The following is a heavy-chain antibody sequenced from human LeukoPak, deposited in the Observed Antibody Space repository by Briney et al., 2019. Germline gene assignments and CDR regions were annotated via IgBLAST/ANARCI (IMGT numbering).Heavy chain of an antibody. D-gene: IGHD2/OR15-2a*01. J-gene: IGHJ4*02. CDR3: ARDGGSNWAY. Sequence: ASVKVSCKTSGYIFTSNYMHWVRQAPGQGLEWMGIINTSGGTTNYAQKFQGRVTKTRDTSTSTVYMELSGLRSEDTAVYYCARDGGSNWAYWGQGTLVTVSS. CDR1: GYIFTSNY. CDR2: INTSGGTT. V-gene: IGHV1-46*01.